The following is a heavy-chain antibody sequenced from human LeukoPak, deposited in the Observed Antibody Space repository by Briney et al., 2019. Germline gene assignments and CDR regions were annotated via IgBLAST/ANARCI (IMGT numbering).Heavy chain of an antibody. CDR3: AREGLPSGATKIFDY. V-gene: IGHV3-21*01. CDR2: IRTVTSSI. CDR1: GFTFSSYS. D-gene: IGHD2-15*01. Sequence: GGSLRLSCAVSGFTFSSYSMHWVRQAPGKGLEWVSCIRTVTSSIYYADAVKGLFTVSRDNAKNSLYLEMNSLRAEDTAVYYCAREGLPSGATKIFDYWGQGTLVAVSS. J-gene: IGHJ4*02.